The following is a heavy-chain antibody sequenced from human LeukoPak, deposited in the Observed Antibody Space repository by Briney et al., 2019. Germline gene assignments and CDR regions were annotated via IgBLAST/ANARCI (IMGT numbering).Heavy chain of an antibody. CDR2: INHSGST. Sequence: SETLSLTCAVYGGSFRGYYWSWIRQPPGEGLEWIGEINHSGSTNYNPSLKSRVTISVDTSKNQFSLKLSSVTAADTAVYYCAREGLNMVRGVIPKEAWGWFDPWGQGTLVTVSS. J-gene: IGHJ5*02. CDR1: GGSFRGYY. CDR3: AREGLNMVRGVIPKEAWGWFDP. D-gene: IGHD3-10*01. V-gene: IGHV4-34*01.